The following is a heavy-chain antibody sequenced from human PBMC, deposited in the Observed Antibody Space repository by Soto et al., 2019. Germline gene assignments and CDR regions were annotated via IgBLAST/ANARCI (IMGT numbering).Heavy chain of an antibody. D-gene: IGHD3-22*01. CDR1: GFTFSNST. CDR2: ITSSGSFI. V-gene: IGHV3-21*01. CDR3: ARVPAASDRTAFYYVSKFFYFDY. J-gene: IGHJ4*02. Sequence: PGGSLRLSCAASGFTFSNSTMNWVRQAPGKGLEWVACITSSGSFIYYADSMKGRFTIPRDDAKKSLYLQMNSLRAEDTAVYYCARVPAASDRTAFYYVSKFFYFDYWGRGTQVTVSS.